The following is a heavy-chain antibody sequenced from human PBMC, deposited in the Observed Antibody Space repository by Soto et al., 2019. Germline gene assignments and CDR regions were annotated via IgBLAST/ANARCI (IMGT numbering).Heavy chain of an antibody. CDR1: SDSMNSGGYY. CDR2: IYSNGDT. D-gene: IGHD6-6*01. CDR3: ARRGGSSSGYYYYAMDV. V-gene: IGHV4-31*03. Sequence: SETLSLTCSVSSDSMNSGGYYWSWIRQHPGKGLEWIGYIYSNGDTYYNPSLKSRVTISVDTSKNQFSLNLTSVTAADTAVYYCARRGGSSSGYYYYAMDVRGKATTVTVSS. J-gene: IGHJ6*04.